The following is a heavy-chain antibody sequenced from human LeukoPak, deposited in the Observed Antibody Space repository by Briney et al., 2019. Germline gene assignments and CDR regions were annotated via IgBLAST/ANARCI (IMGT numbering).Heavy chain of an antibody. CDR1: GASISSGSYY. CDR2: IYTSGST. J-gene: IGHJ3*02. CDR3: ANKGYSSSWYGDAFDI. D-gene: IGHD6-13*01. V-gene: IGHV4-61*02. Sequence: PSETLSLTCTVSGASISSGSYYWSWIRQPAGKGLEWIGRIYTSGSTNYSPSLKTRVTISVDRSKNQFSLKLSSVTAADTAVYYCANKGYSSSWYGDAFDIWGQGTMVTVSS.